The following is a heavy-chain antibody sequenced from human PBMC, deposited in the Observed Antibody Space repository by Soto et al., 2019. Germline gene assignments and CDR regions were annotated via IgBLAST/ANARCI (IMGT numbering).Heavy chain of an antibody. CDR2: IYYSGST. Sequence: QLQLQESVPGLVKPSETRSLTCTVSGGSISISSYYWGWILQPPGKGLEWIESIYYSGSTYYNPSLKSRVPTSVDTSKNRFSLNLSSVTAEDTAVYYSARRGPGTLDYWGKGTLVTVSS. CDR1: GGSISISSYY. CDR3: ARRGPGTLDY. V-gene: IGHV4-39*01. J-gene: IGHJ4*02.